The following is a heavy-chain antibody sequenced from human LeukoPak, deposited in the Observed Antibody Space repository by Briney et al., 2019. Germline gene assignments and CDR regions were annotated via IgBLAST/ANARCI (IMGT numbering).Heavy chain of an antibody. CDR2: ISSSSSYI. CDR1: GFTFSSYS. Sequence: GGSLRLSCAASGFTFSSYSMNWVRQAPGKGLEWVSSISSSSSYIYYADSVKGRFTISRDNAKNSLYLQMNSLRAEDTAVYYCAKASIPYYYDSSGYPGDAFDIWGQGTMVTVSS. D-gene: IGHD3-22*01. CDR3: AKASIPYYYDSSGYPGDAFDI. V-gene: IGHV3-21*01. J-gene: IGHJ3*02.